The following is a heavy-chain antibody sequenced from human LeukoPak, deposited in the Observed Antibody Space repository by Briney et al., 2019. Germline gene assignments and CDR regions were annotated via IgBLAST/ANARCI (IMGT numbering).Heavy chain of an antibody. V-gene: IGHV1-69*13. Sequence: GASVKVSCKASGGTFSSYAISWVRQAPGQGLEWMGGIIPIFGTANYAQKFQGRVTITADESTSTAYMELSSLRSEDTAVYYCARDQEIAAAGFYYYYYGMDVWGQGTTVTVSS. J-gene: IGHJ6*02. CDR3: ARDQEIAAAGFYYYYYGMDV. CDR1: GGTFSSYA. D-gene: IGHD6-13*01. CDR2: IIPIFGTA.